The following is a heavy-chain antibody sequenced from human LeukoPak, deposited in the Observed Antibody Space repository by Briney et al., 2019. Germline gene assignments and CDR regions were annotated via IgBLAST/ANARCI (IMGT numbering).Heavy chain of an antibody. CDR2: VYPRDSDT. CDR1: GYSFTNYW. D-gene: IGHD2-2*02. CDR3: VRSRGIPAAIDF. Sequence: GESLKISCKSSGYSFTNYWIAWVRQMPGKGLEWTAIVYPRDSDTRYSPSFQGQVTVSADKSIRTAYLQWTSLKASDSAMYYCVRSRGIPAAIDFWGQGTLVTVSS. V-gene: IGHV5-51*01. J-gene: IGHJ4*02.